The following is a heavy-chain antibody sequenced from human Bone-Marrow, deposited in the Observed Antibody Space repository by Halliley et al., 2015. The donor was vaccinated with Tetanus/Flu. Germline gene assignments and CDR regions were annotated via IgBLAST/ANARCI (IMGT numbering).Heavy chain of an antibody. V-gene: IGHV3-30*18. CDR3: AKSPCTGDCYYFDH. CDR1: GFRFRGYG. Sequence: SLRLSCAASGFRFRGYGMHWVRQAPGKGLEWVAVISNDGAHEYYADSVKGRFAIPRDNSKDALFLQMDSLRTEDTAIYYCAKSPCTGDCYYFDHWGQGTLVTVS. D-gene: IGHD2-21*02. J-gene: IGHJ4*02. CDR2: ISNDGAHE.